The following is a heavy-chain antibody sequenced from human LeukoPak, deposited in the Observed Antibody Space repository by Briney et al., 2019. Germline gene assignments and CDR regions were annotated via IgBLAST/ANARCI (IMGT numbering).Heavy chain of an antibody. CDR2: MDPNSGNT. CDR1: GYTFTSYD. V-gene: IGHV1-8*03. CDR3: ARRSRLGYCSGGSCYSLRY. D-gene: IGHD2-15*01. J-gene: IGHJ4*02. Sequence: ASVKVSCKASGYTFTSYDINWVRQATGQGLEWMGWMDPNSGNTGYAQKFQGRVTITRNTSISTAYMELSSLRSEDTAGYYCARRSRLGYCSGGSCYSLRYWGQGTLVTVSS.